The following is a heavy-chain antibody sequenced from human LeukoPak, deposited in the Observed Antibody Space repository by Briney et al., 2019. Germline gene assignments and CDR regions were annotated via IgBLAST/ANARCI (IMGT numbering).Heavy chain of an antibody. V-gene: IGHV1-18*01. CDR3: ARLRYSGRYISSYSGMDV. CDR2: ISAYNGNT. CDR1: GYTFASYG. Sequence: AASVKVSCTASGYTFASYGISWVRQAPGQGLEWMGWISAYNGNTNYAQKLQGRVTMTTDTSTSTAYMELRSLRSDDTDVYYCARLRYSGRYISSYSGMDVWGQGTTVTVSS. J-gene: IGHJ6*02. D-gene: IGHD1-26*01.